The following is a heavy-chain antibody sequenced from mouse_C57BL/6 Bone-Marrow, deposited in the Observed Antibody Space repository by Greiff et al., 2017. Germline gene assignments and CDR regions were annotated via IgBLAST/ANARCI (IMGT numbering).Heavy chain of an antibody. CDR2: IDPEDGET. CDR1: GFNIKDYY. V-gene: IGHV14-2*01. J-gene: IGHJ3*01. CDR3: ALDLLWPGGFAY. Sequence: VQLQQSGAELVKPGASVTLSCTASGFNIKDYYMHWVKQRTEQGLEWIGRIDPEDGETKYAPKFQGKATITADTYSNTAYLQLSRLTSEDTAVYYCALDLLWPGGFAYWGQGTLVTVSA. D-gene: IGHD2-1*01.